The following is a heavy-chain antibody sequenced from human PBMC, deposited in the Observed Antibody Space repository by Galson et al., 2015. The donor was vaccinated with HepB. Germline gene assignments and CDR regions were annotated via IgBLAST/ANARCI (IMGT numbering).Heavy chain of an antibody. Sequence: SLRLSCAASGFTLSSSGLHWVRQAPGKGLEWVAVIWYDGSNKYYADSVKGRFIISRDNTKNTLYLQMNSLRAEDTAVYYCARDNSNTYSSSWYAVSDYYYGMDVWGQGTTVTVSS. D-gene: IGHD6-13*01. V-gene: IGHV3-33*01. CDR3: ARDNSNTYSSSWYAVSDYYYGMDV. CDR1: GFTLSSSG. CDR2: IWYDGSNK. J-gene: IGHJ6*02.